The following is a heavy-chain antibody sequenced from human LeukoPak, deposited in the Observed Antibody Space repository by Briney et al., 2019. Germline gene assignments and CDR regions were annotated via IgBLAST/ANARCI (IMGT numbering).Heavy chain of an antibody. CDR1: GFTFSSYS. D-gene: IGHD4-23*01. CDR2: ISSSSSTI. CDR3: ARVASGGNSGWFDP. Sequence: GGSLRLSCAASGFTFSSYSMNWVRQAPGKGLEWVSYISSSSSTIYYADSVKGRFTISRDNAKNSLYLQMNSLRSEDTAVYYCARVASGGNSGWFDPWGQGTLVTVSS. J-gene: IGHJ5*02. V-gene: IGHV3-48*01.